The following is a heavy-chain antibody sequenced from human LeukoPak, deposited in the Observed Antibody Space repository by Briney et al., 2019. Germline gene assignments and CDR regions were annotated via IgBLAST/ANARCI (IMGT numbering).Heavy chain of an antibody. D-gene: IGHD6-19*01. CDR2: ISWNSGTM. Sequence: HSGGSLRLSCAASGFTFDDYAMHWVRHAPGKGLEWVSGISWNSGTMYYADSVKGRFTISRDDAKNSLYLQMNSLRAEDTAVYYCASQAVAGRGYWGQGTLVTVSS. V-gene: IGHV3-9*01. J-gene: IGHJ4*02. CDR1: GFTFDDYA. CDR3: ASQAVAGRGY.